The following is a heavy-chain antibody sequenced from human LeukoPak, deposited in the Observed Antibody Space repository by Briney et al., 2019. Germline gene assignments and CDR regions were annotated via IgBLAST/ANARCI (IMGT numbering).Heavy chain of an antibody. CDR3: ARDSGSYRPLDI. J-gene: IGHJ3*02. CDR1: GFTFSSYS. Sequence: PGGSLRLSCAASGFTFSSYSMNWARQAPGKGLEWVSSISSSSSYIYYADSVEGRFTISRDNAKNSLYLQMNSLRAEDTAVYYCARDSGSYRPLDIWGQGTMVTVSS. D-gene: IGHD1-26*01. V-gene: IGHV3-21*01. CDR2: ISSSSSYI.